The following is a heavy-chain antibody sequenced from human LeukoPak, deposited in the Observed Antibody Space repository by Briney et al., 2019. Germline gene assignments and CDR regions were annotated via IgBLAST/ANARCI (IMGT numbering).Heavy chain of an antibody. J-gene: IGHJ4*02. Sequence: VASVKVSCKTSGYIFTSHKIHWVRQAPGHGLEWMAIIDPNGRTTYAQKVQDRVTLTRDTSTRTFYMELSSLRSEDTAVYYCATNRSAWSYSFDYWGQGTLVTVSS. CDR3: ATNRSAWSYSFDY. CDR1: GYIFTSHK. V-gene: IGHV1-46*01. D-gene: IGHD6-19*01. CDR2: IDPNGRT.